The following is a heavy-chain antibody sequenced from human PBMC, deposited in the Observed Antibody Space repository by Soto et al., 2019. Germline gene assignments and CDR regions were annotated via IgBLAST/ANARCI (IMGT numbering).Heavy chain of an antibody. CDR3: ARESEDLTSNFDY. V-gene: IGHV3-21*01. CDR1: GFTFTRYN. J-gene: IGHJ4*02. Sequence: PGRSLRLSCAPSGFTFTRYNMNWVRQAPGKGLEWVSSISSTTNYIYYADSMKGRFTVSRDNAKNSVYLEMNSLSAEDTAVYYCARESEDLTSNFDYWGQGTLVTVSS. CDR2: ISSTTNYI.